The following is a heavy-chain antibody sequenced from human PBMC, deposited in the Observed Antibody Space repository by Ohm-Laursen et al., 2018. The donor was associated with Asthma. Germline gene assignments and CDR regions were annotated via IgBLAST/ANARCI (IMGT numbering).Heavy chain of an antibody. J-gene: IGHJ6*02. CDR2: IGSTGGST. D-gene: IGHD4/OR15-4a*01. CDR1: KFTFSNYA. CDR3: AKVGLTYYNAMDV. V-gene: IGHV3-23*01. Sequence: SLRLSCAASKFTFSNYAMNWVRQPPGKGLEWVSEIGSTGGSTDYADSVKGRFTTSRDNSKSTMYLQMNSLRAEDTAVYYCAKVGLTYYNAMDVWGQGTTVTVSS.